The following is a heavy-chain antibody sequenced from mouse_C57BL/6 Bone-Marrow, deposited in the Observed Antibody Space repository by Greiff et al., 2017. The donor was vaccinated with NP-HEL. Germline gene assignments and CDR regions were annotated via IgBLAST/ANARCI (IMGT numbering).Heavy chain of an antibody. CDR1: GYSFTGYY. D-gene: IGHD3-2*02. Sequence: VQLQQSGPELVKPGASVKISCKASGYSFTGYYMNWVKQSPEKSLEWIGEINPSTGGTTYNQKFKAKATLTVDKSSSTAYMQLKSLTSEDSAVYYCARYGPAQAFFDYWGQGTLVTVSA. CDR3: ARYGPAQAFFDY. CDR2: INPSTGGT. V-gene: IGHV1-42*01. J-gene: IGHJ3*01.